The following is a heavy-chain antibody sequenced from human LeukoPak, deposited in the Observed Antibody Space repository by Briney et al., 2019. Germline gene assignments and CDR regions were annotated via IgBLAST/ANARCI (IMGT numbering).Heavy chain of an antibody. V-gene: IGHV1-18*01. CDR1: GYTFTGYG. CDR3: ARDIVVVPAAIEFDYFDY. Sequence: ASVKVSCKASGYTFTGYGISWVRQAPGQGLEWMGWISAYNGNTNYAQKLQGRVTMTTDTSTSTAYMELRSLRSDDTAVYYCARDIVVVPAAIEFDYFDYWGQGTLVTVSS. D-gene: IGHD2-2*02. J-gene: IGHJ4*02. CDR2: ISAYNGNT.